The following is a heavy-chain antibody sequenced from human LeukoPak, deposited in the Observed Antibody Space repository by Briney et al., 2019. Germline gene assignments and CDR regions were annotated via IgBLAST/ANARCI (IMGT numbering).Heavy chain of an antibody. CDR2: ISYDGSNK. Sequence: GGSLRLSCAASGVTFSSYAMHWVRQAPGKGLEWVAVISYDGSNKYYADSVKGRFTISRDNSKNTLYLQMNSLRAEDTAVYYCVRTGAYSGYDQFDYWGQGTLVTVSS. V-gene: IGHV3-30*04. CDR3: VRTGAYSGYDQFDY. D-gene: IGHD5-12*01. CDR1: GVTFSSYA. J-gene: IGHJ4*02.